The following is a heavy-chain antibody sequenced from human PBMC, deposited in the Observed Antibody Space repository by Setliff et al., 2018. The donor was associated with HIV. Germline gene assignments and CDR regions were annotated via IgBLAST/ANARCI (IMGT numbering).Heavy chain of an antibody. J-gene: IGHJ6*03. CDR1: GFTFSTYS. D-gene: IGHD3-22*01. CDR2: ISSSGSTI. Sequence: PGGSLRLSCAASGFTFSTYSMNWVRQAPGKGLEWVSYISSSGSTIYYADSVKGRFTISRDNAKNSLSLQMDSLRAEDTAVYYCARVIVRVTMIVVVLNYMDVWGKGTTVTVSS. CDR3: ARVIVRVTMIVVVLNYMDV. V-gene: IGHV3-48*01.